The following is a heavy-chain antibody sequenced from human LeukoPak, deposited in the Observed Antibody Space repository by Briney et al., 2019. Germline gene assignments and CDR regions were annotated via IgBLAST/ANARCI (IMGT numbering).Heavy chain of an antibody. Sequence: PGGSLRLSCAASGFSFSSYWMHWVRQTPGKGLVWVSRINSDGSSTTYADSVKGRFTMSRDNAKSTLYLQMSSLRAEDTAVYYCAKGDSSPGDYFDYWGQGTLVTVSS. CDR2: INSDGSST. CDR3: AKGDSSPGDYFDY. J-gene: IGHJ4*02. V-gene: IGHV3-74*01. D-gene: IGHD2-2*01. CDR1: GFSFSSYW.